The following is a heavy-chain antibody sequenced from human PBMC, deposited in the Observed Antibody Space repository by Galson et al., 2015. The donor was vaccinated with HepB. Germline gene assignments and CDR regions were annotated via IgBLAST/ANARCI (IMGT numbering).Heavy chain of an antibody. Sequence: SVKVSCKASGGTFSSCAISWVRQDPGQGLEWMGGITPMFGTANYAQKFQGRVTITADESTSTAYMELSGLRSEDTAVYYCARGYDSANYYYLYWGQGTLVTVSS. J-gene: IGHJ4*02. CDR3: ARGYDSANYYYLY. D-gene: IGHD3-10*01. V-gene: IGHV1-69*13. CDR1: GGTFSSCA. CDR2: ITPMFGTA.